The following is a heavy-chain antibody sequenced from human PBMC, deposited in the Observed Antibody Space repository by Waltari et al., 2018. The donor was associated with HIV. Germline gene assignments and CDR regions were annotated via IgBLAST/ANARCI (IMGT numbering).Heavy chain of an antibody. CDR2: IKQDGSGK. V-gene: IGHV3-7*04. CDR1: GFTFSSYW. Sequence: EVQLVESGGGLVQPGGSLRLSCAASGFTFSSYWMSWVRQAPGKGLEWVANIKQDGSGKYYGDSGNGRFTISRDNAENSLYLQMNSLRAEDTAVYYCARGGFYGSGSKVNWGQGTLVTVSS. J-gene: IGHJ4*02. CDR3: ARGGFYGSGSKVN. D-gene: IGHD3-10*01.